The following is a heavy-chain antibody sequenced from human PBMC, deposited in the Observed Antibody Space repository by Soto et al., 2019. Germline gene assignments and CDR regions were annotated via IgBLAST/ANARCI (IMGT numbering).Heavy chain of an antibody. CDR2: ISYDGSNK. J-gene: IGHJ6*02. CDR3: AKDLLPYSRGVLAYYYGMDV. Sequence: QVQLVESGGGVVQPGRSLRLSCAASGFTFSSYGMHWVRQAPGKGLEWVAVISYDGSNKYYADSVKGRFTISRDNYKNTLYLQMNSLRAEDTAVYYCAKDLLPYSRGVLAYYYGMDVWGQGTTVTVSS. V-gene: IGHV3-30*18. CDR1: GFTFSSYG. D-gene: IGHD6-13*01.